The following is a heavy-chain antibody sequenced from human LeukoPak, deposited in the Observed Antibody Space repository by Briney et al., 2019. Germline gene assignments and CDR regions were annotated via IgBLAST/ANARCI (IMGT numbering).Heavy chain of an antibody. CDR1: GFTFSGYG. CDR2: IRNDGTNK. J-gene: IGHJ3*02. CDR3: ARERPAAASAFEI. Sequence: GGSLRLSCAASGFTFSGYGMHWVRQAPGKGLEWVAFIRNDGTNKYYADSVKGRFTISRDNSKNTLYLQMSSLRGEDTALYFCARERPAAASAFEIWGQGTRVTVSS. D-gene: IGHD6-25*01. V-gene: IGHV3-30*02.